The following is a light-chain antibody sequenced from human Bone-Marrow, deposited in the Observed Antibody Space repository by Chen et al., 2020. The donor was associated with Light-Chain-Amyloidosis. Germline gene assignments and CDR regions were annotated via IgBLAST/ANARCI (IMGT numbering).Light chain of an antibody. V-gene: IGLV2-11*01. J-gene: IGLJ1*01. Sequence: QSALTQPRSVSGSPGQSVTISCTRTSSDVGDYNYVSWYQQHAGKAPKLMIYDVSNRPSGVSNRLSASKSGNTASLTISGLQAADEADYYCSSYASSSLYVFGTGTKVTVL. CDR2: DVS. CDR1: SSDVGDYNY. CDR3: SSYASSSLYV.